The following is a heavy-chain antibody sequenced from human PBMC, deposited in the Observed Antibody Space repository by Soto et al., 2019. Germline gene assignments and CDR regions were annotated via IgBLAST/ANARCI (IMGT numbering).Heavy chain of an antibody. V-gene: IGHV3-23*01. J-gene: IGHJ5*01. CDR2: ISESSSNT. CDR3: AKKPNGFDS. CDR1: GLTFSRHA. Sequence: EVQLLESGGGLVQPGGSLRLSWAASGLTFSRHAMAWVRQAPGKGLEWLSSISESSSNTYYADSVKGRFTISKDNSKNMLYLQMNSLRDEDTAVYYCAKKPNGFDSWGQGTLVTVSS.